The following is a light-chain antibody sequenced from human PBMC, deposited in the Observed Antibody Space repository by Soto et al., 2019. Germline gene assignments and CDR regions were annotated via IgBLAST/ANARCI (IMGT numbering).Light chain of an antibody. CDR1: SGSIASNY. V-gene: IGLV6-57*02. Sequence: NFMLTQPHSVSESPGKTVTISCTGSSGSIASNYVQWYQQRPGSAPTTVIYEDNQRPSGVPDRFSGSIDSSSNSASLTISGLKTEDEADYYCQSYDSSNLWVFGGGTMLTVL. CDR3: QSYDSSNLWV. CDR2: EDN. J-gene: IGLJ3*02.